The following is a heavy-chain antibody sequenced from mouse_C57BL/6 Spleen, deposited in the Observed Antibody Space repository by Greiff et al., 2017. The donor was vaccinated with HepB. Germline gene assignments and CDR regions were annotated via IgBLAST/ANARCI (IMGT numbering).Heavy chain of an antibody. CDR3: ARLDSSSTGFAY. CDR1: GFSLTSYG. J-gene: IGHJ3*01. Sequence: QVQLKQSGPGLVAPSQSLSITCTVSGFSLTSYGVDWVRPSPGKGLEWLGVIWGVGSTNYNSALKSRLSISKDNSKSQVFLKMNRLQTDDTAMYYCARLDSSSTGFAYWGRGYLVTVAA. V-gene: IGHV2-6*01. CDR2: IWGVGST. D-gene: IGHD3-2*01.